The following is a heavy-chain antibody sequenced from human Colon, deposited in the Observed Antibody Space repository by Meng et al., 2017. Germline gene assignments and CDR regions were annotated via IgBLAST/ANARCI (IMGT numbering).Heavy chain of an antibody. CDR2: IYSGRQI. CDR3: ARGWSGSSNV. V-gene: IGHV4-4*07. J-gene: IGHJ6*02. D-gene: IGHD1-26*01. CDR1: GCLITSYY. Sequence: SETLSLTCTVSGCLITSYYWSWFRQPAGKGLEWIGWIYSGRQIKYNPALGSRVTMSLDTTRTQFSLKVDTVTAAGTAVYYCARGWSGSSNVWGQGTSVTVSS.